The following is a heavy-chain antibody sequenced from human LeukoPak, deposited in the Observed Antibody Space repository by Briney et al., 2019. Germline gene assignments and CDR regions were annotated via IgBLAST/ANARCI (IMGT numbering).Heavy chain of an antibody. CDR3: ARGRKLPWFGEEGYYYGMDV. V-gene: IGHV4-34*01. J-gene: IGHJ6*02. Sequence: SETLSLTCAVYGGSFSGYYWSWIRQPPGKGLEWIGEINHSGSTNYNPSLKSRVTISVDTSKNQFSLKLSSVTAADTAVYYCARGRKLPWFGEEGYYYGMDVWGQGTMVTVSS. D-gene: IGHD3-10*01. CDR2: INHSGST. CDR1: GGSFSGYY.